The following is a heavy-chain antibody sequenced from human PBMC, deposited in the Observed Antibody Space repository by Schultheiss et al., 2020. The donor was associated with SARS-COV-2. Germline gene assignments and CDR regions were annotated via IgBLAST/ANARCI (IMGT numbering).Heavy chain of an antibody. V-gene: IGHV4-34*01. CDR2: INHSGST. CDR3: ARVATSIAAPSFWYFDL. Sequence: GSLRLSCAVYGGSFSGYYWSWIRQPPGKGLEWIGEINHSGSTNYNPSLKSRVTISVDTSKNQISLRLSSVTAADTAVYYCARVATSIAAPSFWYFDLWGRGTLVTVSS. CDR1: GGSFSGYY. D-gene: IGHD6-6*01. J-gene: IGHJ2*01.